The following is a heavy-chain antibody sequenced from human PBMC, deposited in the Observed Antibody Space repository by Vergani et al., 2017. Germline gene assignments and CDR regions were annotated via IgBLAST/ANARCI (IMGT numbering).Heavy chain of an antibody. Sequence: QVQLQESGPGLVTPSGTLSLTCAVSGGSISSSNWWSWVRQPPGKGLEWIGEIYHSGSTTYNPSLKSRVTVDKSKNHFSLKLSSVTAGDTAVYYCARVSESTLAAYNCFDPWGQGTLVTVSS. CDR1: GGSISSSNW. J-gene: IGHJ5*02. D-gene: IGHD2-15*01. V-gene: IGHV4-4*02. CDR3: ARVSESTLAAYNCFDP. CDR2: IYHSGST.